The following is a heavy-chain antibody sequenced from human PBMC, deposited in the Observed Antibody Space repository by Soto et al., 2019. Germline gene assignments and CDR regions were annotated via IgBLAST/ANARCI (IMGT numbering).Heavy chain of an antibody. Sequence: EVQLVETGGGLIQPGGSLRLSCAVSGFTVSTNYMSWVRQAPGKGLEWVSVIYYDDGSTYYADSVKGRFSISRDSSRNTLYLQMNSLGAEDTAVVYCASGQQVILRYYYGLDVWGQGTTVTVSS. D-gene: IGHD6-13*01. J-gene: IGHJ6*02. CDR3: ASGQQVILRYYYGLDV. CDR2: IYYDDGST. CDR1: GFTVSTNY. V-gene: IGHV3-53*02.